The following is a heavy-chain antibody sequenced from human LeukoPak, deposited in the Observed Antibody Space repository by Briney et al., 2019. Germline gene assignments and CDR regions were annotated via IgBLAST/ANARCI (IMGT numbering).Heavy chain of an antibody. CDR3: ARGRNDNGGMFFDS. CDR1: GGSIRSYY. Sequence: SETLSLTCTVSGGSIRSYYWSWIRQAPGKGLEWIGFISYSGYTSYSPSLKSRVGISVDTSKSQFSLRLSSMTAADTAIYYCARGRNDNGGMFFDSWAQGSMVTVSS. V-gene: IGHV4-59*01. CDR2: ISYSGYT. D-gene: IGHD4-23*01. J-gene: IGHJ4*02.